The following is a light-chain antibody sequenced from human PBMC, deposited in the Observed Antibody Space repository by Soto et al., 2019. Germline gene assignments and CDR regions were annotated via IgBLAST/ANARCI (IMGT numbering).Light chain of an antibody. CDR1: QSVSSSY. V-gene: IGKV3-20*01. Sequence: EIVLTQSPGTLSLSPGERATLSCRASQSVSSSYLAWYQQKPGQAPRLLIYGASSRATRIPDRFSGSGSGTDFTLTISRLEPEDFAVYYCQQYGSSPKITFGQGTRLEIK. J-gene: IGKJ5*01. CDR3: QQYGSSPKIT. CDR2: GAS.